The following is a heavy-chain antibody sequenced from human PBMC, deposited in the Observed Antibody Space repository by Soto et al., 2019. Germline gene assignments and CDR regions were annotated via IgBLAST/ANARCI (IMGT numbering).Heavy chain of an antibody. CDR2: VSGSSSYI. CDR3: ARDRRGHYGP. Sequence: EVQLTESGGGLVKPGGSLRLSCEGSGFNFRNFNMIWVRQAPGKGLEWVSSVSGSSSYIYYADSVKGRFTVSRDNANNLVFLQMNGLSPEDTAMYYCARDRRGHYGPWGQGTMVTVSS. V-gene: IGHV3-21*06. J-gene: IGHJ3*01. D-gene: IGHD4-17*01. CDR1: GFNFRNFN.